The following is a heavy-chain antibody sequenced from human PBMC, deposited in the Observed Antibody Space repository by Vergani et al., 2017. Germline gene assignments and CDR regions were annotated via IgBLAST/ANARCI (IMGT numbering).Heavy chain of an antibody. Sequence: QITLKESGPTLVKPTQTLTLTCTFSGFSLNTRGVSVAWIRQPPGKALDWLALIYWNDDQHYSPSLNNRVTITKDTSKNQVVLTMTNMDYVDTGTYYCVYWYTEGGTTCCFYPFSYCCYMDVWGQGTTVTVSS. CDR2: IYWNDDQ. V-gene: IGHV2-5*04. D-gene: IGHD1-7*01. CDR1: GFSLNTRGVS. CDR3: VYWYTEGGTTCCFYPFSYCCYMDV. J-gene: IGHJ6*03.